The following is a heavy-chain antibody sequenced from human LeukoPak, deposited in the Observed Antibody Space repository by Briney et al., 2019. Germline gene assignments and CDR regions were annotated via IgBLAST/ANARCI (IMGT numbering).Heavy chain of an antibody. J-gene: IGHJ4*02. CDR1: GFTFSGSA. CDR2: IRSKANSYAT. Sequence: GGSLRLSCAASGFTFSGSAMHWVRQASGKGLEWVGRIRSKANSYATAYAASVKGRFTISRDDSKNTAYLQMNSLKTEDTAGYFCTSHGVNYYDSSGYQRDYWGQRTLVTVSS. CDR3: TSHGVNYYDSSGYQRDY. V-gene: IGHV3-73*01. D-gene: IGHD3-22*01.